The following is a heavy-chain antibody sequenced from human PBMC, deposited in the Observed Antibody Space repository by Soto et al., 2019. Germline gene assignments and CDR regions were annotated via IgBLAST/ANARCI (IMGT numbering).Heavy chain of an antibody. D-gene: IGHD6-6*01. CDR1: GGSFSGYY. V-gene: IGHV4-34*01. J-gene: IGHJ4*02. CDR3: ATTGGRYSSSLRGDY. Sequence: PSETLSLTCAVYGGSFSGYYWSWIRQPPGKGLEWIGEINHSGSTNYNPSLKSRVTISVDTSKNQFSLKLSSVTAADTAVYYCATTGGRYSSSLRGDYWGQGTLVTVSS. CDR2: INHSGST.